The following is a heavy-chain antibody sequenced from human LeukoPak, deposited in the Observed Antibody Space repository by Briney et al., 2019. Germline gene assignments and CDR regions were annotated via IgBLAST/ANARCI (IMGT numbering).Heavy chain of an antibody. D-gene: IGHD3-10*01. CDR2: IQSDGSQE. Sequence: QPGGYLRLSCATSGFIFSHLGMHWVRQAPGKGLEWVSAIQSDGSQEYFADSVKGRSAISRDKSKSTMYLQIDTLRAEDTAVYYCARDSCLIKTCLDYWGQGTLVTVSS. V-gene: IGHV3-33*01. J-gene: IGHJ4*02. CDR1: GFIFSHLG. CDR3: ARDSCLIKTCLDY.